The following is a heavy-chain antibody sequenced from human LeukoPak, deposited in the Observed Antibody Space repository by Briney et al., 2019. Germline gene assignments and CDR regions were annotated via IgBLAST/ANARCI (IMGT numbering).Heavy chain of an antibody. Sequence: ASVKVSCKASGYTFTGYYMHWVRQAPGQGLEWMGWINPNSGGTNYAQKFQGRVTMTRDTSISTAYMELSRLRSDDTAVYYCASHYYDYIWGSYRPFDYWGQGTLVTVSP. J-gene: IGHJ4*02. CDR3: ASHYYDYIWGSYRPFDY. D-gene: IGHD3-16*02. V-gene: IGHV1-2*02. CDR1: GYTFTGYY. CDR2: INPNSGGT.